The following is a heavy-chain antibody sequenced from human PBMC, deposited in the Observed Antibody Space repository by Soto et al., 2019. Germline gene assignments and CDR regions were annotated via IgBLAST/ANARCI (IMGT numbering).Heavy chain of an antibody. V-gene: IGHV3-48*02. Sequence: LRLSFAASGFTFGGYSVNWVRQAPGQGLEWVSYISSGSKTIYYAESVKGRFTVSRDNARNSQYLQMNSLRDEDTAVYYCVREDILGVRSFDYWGQGTLVTVSS. CDR1: GFTFGGYS. D-gene: IGHD3-9*01. J-gene: IGHJ4*02. CDR2: ISSGSKTI. CDR3: VREDILGVRSFDY.